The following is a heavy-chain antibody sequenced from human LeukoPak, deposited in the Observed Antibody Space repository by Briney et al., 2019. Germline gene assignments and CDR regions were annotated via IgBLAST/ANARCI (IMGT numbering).Heavy chain of an antibody. CDR3: ASRPSSRMTVTTAY. D-gene: IGHD4-17*01. V-gene: IGHV3-23*01. CDR2: ISGSGGST. Sequence: PGGSLRLSCAASGFTFSSYAMSWVRQAPGKGLEWVSSISGSGGSTYYADSVKGRFTISRDNSKNTLYLQMNSLRAEDTAVYYCASRPSSRMTVTTAYWGQGTLVTVSS. CDR1: GFTFSSYA. J-gene: IGHJ4*02.